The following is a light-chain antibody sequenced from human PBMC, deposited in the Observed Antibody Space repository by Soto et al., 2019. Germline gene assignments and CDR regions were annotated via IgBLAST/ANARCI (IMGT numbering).Light chain of an antibody. CDR1: QSIRTY. J-gene: IGKJ1*01. V-gene: IGKV1-39*01. CDR3: QQRYSTPWT. Sequence: VQMTQSPGSLSASVGDSITITCRASQSIRTYLNWYQQKPGKPPKLLIYAASTLQTGVPSRFSGSVSETDFTLTISSLQPEDFATYYCQQRYSTPWTFGQGTKVDIK. CDR2: AAS.